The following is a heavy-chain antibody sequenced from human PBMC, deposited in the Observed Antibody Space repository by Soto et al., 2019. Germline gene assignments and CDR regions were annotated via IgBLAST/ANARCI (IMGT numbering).Heavy chain of an antibody. V-gene: IGHV4-59*08. CDR2: IYYSGST. D-gene: IGHD1-1*01. J-gene: IGHJ4*02. CDR1: GGSISSYY. CDR3: ARRYGYSFDY. Sequence: SETLSLTCTVSGGSISSYYWSWIRQPPGKGLEWIGYIYYSGSTNYNPSLKSRVTISVDTSKNQFSLKLSSVTAADTAVYYCARRYGYSFDYWGQGTLVTVFS.